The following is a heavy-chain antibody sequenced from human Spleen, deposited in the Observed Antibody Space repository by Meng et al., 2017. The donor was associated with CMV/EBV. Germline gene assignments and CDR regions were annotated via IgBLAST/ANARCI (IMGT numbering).Heavy chain of an antibody. J-gene: IGHJ4*02. CDR3: ARVAAAGTG. Sequence: VQLGESGAEVKKPGTSVNVSCKASGGTFSSYAISWLRQAPGQGLEWRGGIIPIFGTANSAQKFQGRVTITADESTSTAYMELSSRRSEDTAMYYCARVAAAGTGWGQGTLVTVSS. CDR1: GGTFSSYA. V-gene: IGHV1-69*01. D-gene: IGHD6-13*01. CDR2: IIPIFGTA.